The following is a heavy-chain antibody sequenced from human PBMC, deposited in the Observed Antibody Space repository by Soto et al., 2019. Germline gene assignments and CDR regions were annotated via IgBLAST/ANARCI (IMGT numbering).Heavy chain of an antibody. CDR2: IKQDGSEK. V-gene: IGHV3-7*01. J-gene: IGHJ6*03. D-gene: IGHD2-2*02. CDR3: ARDRYCSSTSCYRKGAYYYYYMDV. Sequence: GGSLRLSCAASGFTFSSYWMSWVRQAPGKGLEWVANIKQDGSEKYYVDSVKGRFTISRDNAKNSLYLQMNSLRAEDTAVYYCARDRYCSSTSCYRKGAYYYYYMDVWGKGTTVTVSS. CDR1: GFTFSSYW.